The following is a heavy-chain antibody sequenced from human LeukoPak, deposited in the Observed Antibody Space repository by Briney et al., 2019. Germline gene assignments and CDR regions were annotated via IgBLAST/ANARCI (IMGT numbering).Heavy chain of an antibody. CDR2: IYYSGST. CDR1: GGSISSYY. CDR3: ARSRVVRGIRYFDY. V-gene: IGHV4-59*01. J-gene: IGHJ4*02. D-gene: IGHD3-10*01. Sequence: SVPLSLTCTVSGGSISSYYWSWIRQPPGKGLEWIGYIYYSGSTNYNPSLKSRVTISVDTSKNQFSLKLSSVTAADTAVYYCARSRVVRGIRYFDYWGQGTLVTVSS.